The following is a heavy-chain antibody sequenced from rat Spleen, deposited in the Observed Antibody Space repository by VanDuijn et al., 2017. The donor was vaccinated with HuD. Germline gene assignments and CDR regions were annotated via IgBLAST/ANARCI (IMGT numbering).Heavy chain of an antibody. CDR3: ARHEYYDGTFYHYFDY. D-gene: IGHD1-12*02. CDR1: GFTFTNYD. Sequence: EVQLVESGGDLAQPGRSLKLSCSASGFTFTNYDMAWVRQAPTKGLEWIASISFDGTSTYYRDSVKGRFTISRDNAKSTLYLQMDSLRSEDTATYYCARHEYYDGTFYHYFDYWGQGVMVTVSS. CDR2: ISFDGTST. V-gene: IGHV5-29*01. J-gene: IGHJ2*01.